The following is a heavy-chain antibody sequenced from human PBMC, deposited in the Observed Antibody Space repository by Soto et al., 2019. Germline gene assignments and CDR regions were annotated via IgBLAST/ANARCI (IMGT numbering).Heavy chain of an antibody. V-gene: IGHV4-34*12. CDR3: ARRLRLRFYYSYYGMDV. D-gene: IGHD5-12*01. J-gene: IGHJ6*02. CDR2: IIHSGST. CDR1: GGSFSGYY. Sequence: QVQLQQWGAGLLKPSETLSLTCAVYGGSFSGYYWTWIRQPPGKGLEWIGDIIHSGSTNYNPSLKSRVTISVDTSKNHFSLKLSSVTAADTAVYYCARRLRLRFYYSYYGMDVWGQGTTVTVSS.